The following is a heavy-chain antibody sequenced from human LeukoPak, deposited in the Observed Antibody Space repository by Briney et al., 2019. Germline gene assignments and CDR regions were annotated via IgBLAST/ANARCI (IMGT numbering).Heavy chain of an antibody. CDR1: GGTFSGYY. D-gene: IGHD3-22*01. CDR2: MNPSGST. Sequence: SGTLSLTCAVYGGTFSGYYWTWIRQTPEKELEGMGEMNPSGSTRYNPTLKSRVTISVDSSKNQFPLKLSSVTAADTAGYYCARGRQDVTMIVVVMTAVSYYLDVWGEGTTVTVS. V-gene: IGHV4-34*01. CDR3: ARGRQDVTMIVVVMTAVSYYLDV. J-gene: IGHJ6*03.